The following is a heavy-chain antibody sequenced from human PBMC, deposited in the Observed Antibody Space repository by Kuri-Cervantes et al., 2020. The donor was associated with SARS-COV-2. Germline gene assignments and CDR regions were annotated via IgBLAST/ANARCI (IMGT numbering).Heavy chain of an antibody. J-gene: IGHJ4*02. Sequence: SETLSLTCTVSGGTINNSDYYWEWVRLPPGKGLEWIGSISFSGSNLHNPSLKSRVTISVDTSKNQFSLKLSSVTAADTAVYYCARQGDRGYSYGEFDYWGQGTLVTVSS. CDR2: ISFSGSN. CDR1: GGTINNSDYY. CDR3: ARQGDRGYSYGEFDY. D-gene: IGHD5-18*01. V-gene: IGHV4-39*01.